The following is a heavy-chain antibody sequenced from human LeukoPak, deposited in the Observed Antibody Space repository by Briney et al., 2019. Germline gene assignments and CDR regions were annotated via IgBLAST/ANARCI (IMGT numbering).Heavy chain of an antibody. CDR2: IYYSGST. D-gene: IGHD3-3*02. J-gene: IGHJ3*02. V-gene: IGHV4-59*01. CDR1: GGSISSYY. CDR3: ARAKVHFHGTDAFDI. Sequence: SETLSLTCTVSGGSISSYYWSWIRQPPAKGLEWIGYIYYSGSTNYNPSLKSRVTISVDTSKNQFSLKLSSVTAADTAVYSCARAKVHFHGTDAFDIWGQGTIVTVSS.